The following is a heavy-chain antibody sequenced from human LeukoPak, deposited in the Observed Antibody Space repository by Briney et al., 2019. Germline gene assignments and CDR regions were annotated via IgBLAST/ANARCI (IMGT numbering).Heavy chain of an antibody. J-gene: IGHJ4*02. D-gene: IGHD6-13*01. V-gene: IGHV3-48*01. CDR1: GFTFSSYS. CDR3: VRRWSFDY. CDR2: ISSSSSTI. Sequence: GSLRLSCAASGFTFSSYSMLWVRQAPGKGLEWVSYISSSSSTIYYADSVKGRFTISRDNSKNTLYLQMNSLRAEDTAVYYCVRRWSFDYWGQGTLVTVSS.